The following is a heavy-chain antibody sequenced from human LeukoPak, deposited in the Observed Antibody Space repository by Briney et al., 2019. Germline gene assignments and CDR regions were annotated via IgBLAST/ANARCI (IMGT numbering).Heavy chain of an antibody. D-gene: IGHD3-10*01. V-gene: IGHV3-30*04. CDR1: GFTFSSYA. CDR3: AKEVLLWFGEANQRANY. J-gene: IGHJ4*02. Sequence: GRSLRLSCAASGFTFSSYAMHWVRQAPGKGLEWVAVISYDGSNKYYADSVKGRFTISRDNSKNTLYLQMNSLRAEDTAVYYCAKEVLLWFGEANQRANYWGQGTLVTVSS. CDR2: ISYDGSNK.